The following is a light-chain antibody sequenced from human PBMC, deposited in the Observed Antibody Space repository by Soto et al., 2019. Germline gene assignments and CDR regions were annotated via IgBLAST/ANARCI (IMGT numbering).Light chain of an antibody. J-gene: IGKJ2*01. Sequence: EVVMTQSPATLSVSPGDRVTLSCRASQSIDINVAWYQQKPGQAPRLVVHSASTRATGIPARFSGIGSGTDFTLTISGLQSDDFAIYYCQQYYNWPPYTFGQGTKLQIK. CDR2: SAS. CDR3: QQYYNWPPYT. V-gene: IGKV3-15*01. CDR1: QSIDIN.